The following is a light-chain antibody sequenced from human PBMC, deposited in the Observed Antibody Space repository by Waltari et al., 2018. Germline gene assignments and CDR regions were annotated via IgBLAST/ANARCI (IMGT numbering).Light chain of an antibody. CDR3: QQFDDSQWS. Sequence: EIVLPQSPDSLSLSPGERAILSCRASQSLRSNYFAWYRQRPGQAPRLLIYGASKRATGIPDRLSGSGSGTDFTLTINRLEPEDFAVYYCQQFDDSQWSFGQGTKVELK. V-gene: IGKV3-20*01. J-gene: IGKJ1*01. CDR2: GAS. CDR1: QSLRSNY.